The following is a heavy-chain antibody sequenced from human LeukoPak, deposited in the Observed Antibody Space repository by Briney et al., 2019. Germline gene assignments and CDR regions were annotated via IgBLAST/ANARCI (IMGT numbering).Heavy chain of an antibody. CDR2: IYYSGST. Sequence: SETLSLTCAVSGGSISSDVYSWSWIRQPPGKGLEWIGYIYYSGSTYYNPSLKSRVTISVDTSKNHFSLNLSSVTAADTAVYYCARRSLGYCSSTSCSSYNWFDPWGQGTLVTVSS. CDR1: GGSISSDVYS. CDR3: ARRSLGYCSSTSCSSYNWFDP. J-gene: IGHJ5*02. V-gene: IGHV4-30-4*07. D-gene: IGHD2-2*03.